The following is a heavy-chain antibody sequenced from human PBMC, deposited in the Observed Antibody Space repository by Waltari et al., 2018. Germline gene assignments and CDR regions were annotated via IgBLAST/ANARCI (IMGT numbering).Heavy chain of an antibody. CDR3: ARGVVEAYNWFDP. D-gene: IGHD2-21*01. CDR1: GDSISSGRHY. Sequence: QLQLQESGPGLVTPSETLSLTCSVSGDSISSGRHYWGWIPLPPGRGFEWNGSSHYSGSTYYNPSLKGRVFIAVYTSKNQFSLKLTSVTAADTAKYYCARGVVEAYNWFDPWGQGTLVTVSS. CDR2: SHYSGST. J-gene: IGHJ5*02. V-gene: IGHV4-39*07.